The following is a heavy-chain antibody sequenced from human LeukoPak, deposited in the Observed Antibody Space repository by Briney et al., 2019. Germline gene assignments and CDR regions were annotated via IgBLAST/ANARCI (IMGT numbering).Heavy chain of an antibody. J-gene: IGHJ4*02. CDR1: GGSISSYY. CDR3: ARGYDSSGYFDY. V-gene: IGHV4-39*07. D-gene: IGHD3-22*01. CDR2: IYYSGSA. Sequence: SETLSLTCTVSGGSISSYYWGWIRQPPGAGLEWIGTIYYSGSAYYNRTLKSRLTISVDTSKNQFSLKLSSVTAADTAVYYCARGYDSSGYFDYWGQGTLVTVSS.